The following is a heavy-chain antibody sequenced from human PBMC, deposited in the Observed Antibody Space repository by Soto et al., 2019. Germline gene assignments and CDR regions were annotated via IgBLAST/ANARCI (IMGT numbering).Heavy chain of an antibody. CDR2: ISPDGTST. D-gene: IGHD3-16*01. Sequence: EVQLVESGGGLVQPGGSLRLSCAASGFTFGSYWMHWVRQAPGKGLVWVSRISPDGTSTSNADSVKGRFTISRDNTKNTLHLQMDSLRVEDTAGYYCARDGGGLAHWGQGTLVTVSS. CDR3: ARDGGGLAH. V-gene: IGHV3-74*01. J-gene: IGHJ4*02. CDR1: GFTFGSYW.